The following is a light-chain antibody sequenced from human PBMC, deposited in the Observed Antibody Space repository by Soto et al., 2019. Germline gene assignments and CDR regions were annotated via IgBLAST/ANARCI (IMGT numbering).Light chain of an antibody. J-gene: IGKJ4*01. CDR2: DAA. V-gene: IGKV3-11*01. CDR3: PQRSNWPPLT. CDR1: QSVSGY. Sequence: EIVLTQSPATLSLSPGERATLSCRASQSVSGYLAWYQQKPGQAPRLLIYDAANSATGIPARFSGSGSGTDFTLSISSLEPEDFAVYYCPQRSNWPPLTCGGGTKVEIK.